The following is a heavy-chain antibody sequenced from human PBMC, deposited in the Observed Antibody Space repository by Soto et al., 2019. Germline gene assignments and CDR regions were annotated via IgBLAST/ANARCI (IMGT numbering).Heavy chain of an antibody. CDR1: GFTFRSYG. D-gene: IGHD2-15*01. V-gene: IGHV3-30*18. CDR3: VKDHGYCSGGSCYPFDY. CDR2: TSYDGRNK. J-gene: IGHJ4*02. Sequence: GGSLRLSCAASGFTFRSYGMHWVRQARGKGLEWVAVTSYDGRNKYYADSVKGRFTISRDNSKNTLYLQMNSLRPEDTAVYYCVKDHGYCSGGSCYPFDYWGQGNLVTVSS.